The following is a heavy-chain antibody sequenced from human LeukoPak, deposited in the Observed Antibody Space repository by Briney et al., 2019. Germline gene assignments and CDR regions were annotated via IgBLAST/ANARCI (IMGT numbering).Heavy chain of an antibody. CDR3: ARFSAGHNYDSSGLDY. D-gene: IGHD3-22*01. CDR2: IYHSGST. J-gene: IGHJ4*02. CDR1: GYSISSGYY. Sequence: PSETLSLTCTVSGYSISSGYYWGWIRQPPGKGLEWIGSIYHSGSTYYNPSLKSRVTISVDTSKNQFSLKLSSVTAADTAVYYCARFSAGHNYDSSGLDYWGQGTLVTVSS. V-gene: IGHV4-38-2*02.